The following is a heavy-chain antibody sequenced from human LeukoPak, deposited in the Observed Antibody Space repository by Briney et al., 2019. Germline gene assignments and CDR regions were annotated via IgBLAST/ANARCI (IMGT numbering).Heavy chain of an antibody. CDR2: INPKSGSK. CDR3: ARGGEYQLLYDY. Sequence: SVTVSCKASGYTFTGYYMHWVGQAPAKGLEWMGGINPKSGSKNYAQKFQGRVIMNMHTSFSTAYMELSRLRSDDRAVYDCARGGEYQLLYDYWGQGTLVTVSS. CDR1: GYTFTGYY. V-gene: IGHV1-2*02. J-gene: IGHJ4*02. D-gene: IGHD2-2*02.